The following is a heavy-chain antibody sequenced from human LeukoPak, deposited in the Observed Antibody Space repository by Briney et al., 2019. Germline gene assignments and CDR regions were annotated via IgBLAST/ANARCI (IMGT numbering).Heavy chain of an antibody. V-gene: IGHV1-8*01. Sequence: ASVKVSCKASGYTFTSHDINWVRQATGQGLEWMGWMNPNSGNTGYAQKFQGRVTMTRNTSISTAYMELSSLRSGDTAVYYCARAYYDFWSGYYYYYYYYMDVWGKGTTVTVSS. D-gene: IGHD3-3*01. CDR2: MNPNSGNT. CDR1: GYTFTSHD. CDR3: ARAYYDFWSGYYYYYYYYMDV. J-gene: IGHJ6*03.